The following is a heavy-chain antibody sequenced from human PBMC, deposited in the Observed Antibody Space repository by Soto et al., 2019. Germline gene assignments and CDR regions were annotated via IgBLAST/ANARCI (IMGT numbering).Heavy chain of an antibody. D-gene: IGHD3-22*01. J-gene: IGHJ3*02. CDR1: GGSISSGDYY. CDR3: GRDYDYDTSRNDAFDI. Sequence: QVQLQESGPGLVKPSQTLSLTCTVSGGSISSGDYYWSWIRHHPGKGLEWIGYIYSSGSTYYNPYLRSRVTISADPSKNQFSLRLSSVTAADTAVYYCGRDYDYDTSRNDAFDIWGQGTMVTVSS. V-gene: IGHV4-31*03. CDR2: IYSSGST.